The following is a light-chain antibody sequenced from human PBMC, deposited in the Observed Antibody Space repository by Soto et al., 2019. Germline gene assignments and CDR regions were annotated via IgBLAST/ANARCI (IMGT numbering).Light chain of an antibody. J-gene: IGLJ1*01. V-gene: IGLV1-40*01. Sequence: QSVLTQPPSVSGAPGQRVTISCTGSSSNIGAGYDVHWYQQLPGTAPKLLIYGNSNRPSGVPDRFSGSKSVTSASLAIAGLQADDEADYYCQAYDSSLSVYVFGTGTKLTV. CDR1: SSNIGAGYD. CDR2: GNS. CDR3: QAYDSSLSVYV.